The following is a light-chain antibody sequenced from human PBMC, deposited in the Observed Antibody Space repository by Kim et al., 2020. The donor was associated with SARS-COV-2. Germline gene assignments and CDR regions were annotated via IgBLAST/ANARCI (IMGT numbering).Light chain of an antibody. CDR2: KDS. CDR1: ALPKQY. J-gene: IGLJ2*01. CDR3: QSADSSGTYVV. Sequence: SPGQTARITCSGDALPKQYAYWYQQKPGQAPVLVIYKDSERPSGIPDRFSGSSSGTTVTLTISGVQAEDEADYYCQSADSSGTYVVFGGGTQLTVL. V-gene: IGLV3-25*03.